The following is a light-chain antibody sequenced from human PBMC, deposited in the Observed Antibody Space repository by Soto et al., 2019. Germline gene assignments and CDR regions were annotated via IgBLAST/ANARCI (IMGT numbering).Light chain of an antibody. V-gene: IGKV1D-13*01. CDR1: QGISLS. Sequence: IQLTQSPSSLSASVGDSVTITCRASQGISLSLAWFHQKPGEAPTLLIYDASSLERGVPSRFRGSGSGADFTLNINGLRPEDLGTYFCQQFAYYPVTFGQGTRLEIK. CDR2: DAS. CDR3: QQFAYYPVT. J-gene: IGKJ5*01.